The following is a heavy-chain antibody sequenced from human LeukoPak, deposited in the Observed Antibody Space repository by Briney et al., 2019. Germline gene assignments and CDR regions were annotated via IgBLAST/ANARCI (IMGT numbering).Heavy chain of an antibody. Sequence: SVKVSCKASGGTFSSYTISWVRQAPGQGLEWMGRIIPILGIAIYAQKFQGRVTITADESTSTAYMELSSLRSEDTAVYYCAREVVVVVAATGWFDPWGQGTLVTVSS. D-gene: IGHD2-15*01. V-gene: IGHV1-69*04. J-gene: IGHJ5*02. CDR1: GGTFSSYT. CDR2: IIPILGIA. CDR3: AREVVVVVAATGWFDP.